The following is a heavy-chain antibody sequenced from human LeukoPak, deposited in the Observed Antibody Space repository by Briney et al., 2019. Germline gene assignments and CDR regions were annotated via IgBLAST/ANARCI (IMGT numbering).Heavy chain of an antibody. Sequence: GGSLRPSCTASGFSFSGHWMHWARQLPGKGLVWVSRISPTGSTTSYADSVKGRFTVSRDNAKNTLYLQVNNLRAEDAAVYYCARGPNSNWSGLDFWGQGTLLTVSS. CDR3: ARGPNSNWSGLDF. CDR1: GFSFSGHW. J-gene: IGHJ4*02. CDR2: ISPTGSTT. D-gene: IGHD6-6*01. V-gene: IGHV3-74*01.